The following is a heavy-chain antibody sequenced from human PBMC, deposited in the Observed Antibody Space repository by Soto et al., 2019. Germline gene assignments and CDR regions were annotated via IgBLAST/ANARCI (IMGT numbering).Heavy chain of an antibody. Sequence: QVQLVESGGGVVQPGRSLRLSCAASGFTFSSYAMHWVRQAPGKGLEWVAVISYDGSNKYYADSVKGRFTISRDNSKNTLYLQMNSLRAEDTAVYYCATLGPDSFWGQGTLVTVSS. V-gene: IGHV3-30-3*01. CDR3: ATLGPDSF. J-gene: IGHJ4*02. D-gene: IGHD3-16*01. CDR1: GFTFSSYA. CDR2: ISYDGSNK.